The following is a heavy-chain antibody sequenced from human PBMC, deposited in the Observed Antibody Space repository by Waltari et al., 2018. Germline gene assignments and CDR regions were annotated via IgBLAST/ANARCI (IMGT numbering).Heavy chain of an antibody. CDR1: GYSISRGYY. Sequence: QVQLQESGPGLEKPSETLSLTCAVSGYSISRGYYWGWIRQPPGKGLEWIGRIYHSGSTYYNPALKSRVTISVDTSKNQFSLKLSSVTAADTAVYYCARLLNGAFDFWGQGTMVTVSS. D-gene: IGHD2-8*01. V-gene: IGHV4-38-2*01. J-gene: IGHJ3*01. CDR3: ARLLNGAFDF. CDR2: IYHSGST.